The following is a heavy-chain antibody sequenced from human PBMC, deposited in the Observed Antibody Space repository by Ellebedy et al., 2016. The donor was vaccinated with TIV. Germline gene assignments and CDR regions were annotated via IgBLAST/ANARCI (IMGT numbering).Heavy chain of an antibody. D-gene: IGHD6-19*01. CDR2: IYTSGST. V-gene: IGHV4-4*07. CDR3: ARGPIAVAGNFDY. J-gene: IGHJ4*02. CDR1: GGSISSYY. Sequence: MPSETLSLTCTVSGGSISSYYWSRIRQPAGKGLEWIGRIYTSGSTNYNPSLKSRVTMSADTSTNQFSLELSSVTAADTAVYYCARGPIAVAGNFDYWGQGTLVTVSS.